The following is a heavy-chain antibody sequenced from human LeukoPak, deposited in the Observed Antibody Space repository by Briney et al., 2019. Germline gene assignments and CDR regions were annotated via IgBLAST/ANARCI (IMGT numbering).Heavy chain of an antibody. V-gene: IGHV4-39*01. J-gene: IGHJ4*02. CDR1: GGSISSSSYY. Sequence: PSETLSLTCTVSGGSISSSSYYWGWIRQPPGKGLEWIGSIYYSGSTYYNPSLKGRVTISVDTSKNQFSLKLSSVTAADTAVYYCARYSSSGETFDYWGQGTLVTVSS. CDR3: ARYSSSGETFDY. D-gene: IGHD6-6*01. CDR2: IYYSGST.